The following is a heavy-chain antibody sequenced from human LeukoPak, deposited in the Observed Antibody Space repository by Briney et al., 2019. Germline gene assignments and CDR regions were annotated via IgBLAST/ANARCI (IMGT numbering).Heavy chain of an antibody. J-gene: IGHJ5*02. D-gene: IGHD6-19*01. Sequence: SETLSLTCTVSGGSISSYYWSWIRQPAGKGLEWIGRIYTSGSTNYNPSLKSRVTMSVDTSKNQFSLKLSSVTAADTAVYYCARDDRSGWGNWFDPWGQGTLVTVSS. V-gene: IGHV4-4*07. CDR2: IYTSGST. CDR3: ARDDRSGWGNWFDP. CDR1: GGSISSYY.